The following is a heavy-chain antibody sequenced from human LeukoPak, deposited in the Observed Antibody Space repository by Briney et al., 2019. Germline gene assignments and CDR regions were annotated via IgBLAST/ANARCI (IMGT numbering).Heavy chain of an antibody. Sequence: GGSLRLSCAASGFTFSIYAMSWVRQAPGKGLEWVSDIDGSGVTTYYADSVKGRFTISRDNSKNTLYLQMNSLRAEDTAVYYCAKDTQRGSYGYWGQGTLVTVAS. CDR1: GFTFSIYA. V-gene: IGHV3-23*01. CDR3: AKDTQRGSYGY. J-gene: IGHJ4*02. D-gene: IGHD1-26*01. CDR2: IDGSGVTT.